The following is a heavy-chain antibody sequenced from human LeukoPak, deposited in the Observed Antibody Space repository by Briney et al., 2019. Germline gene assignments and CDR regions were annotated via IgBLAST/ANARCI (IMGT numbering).Heavy chain of an antibody. CDR2: INHSGST. CDR3: ARGRTWFDP. J-gene: IGHJ5*02. V-gene: IGHV4-34*01. Sequence: PETLSLTCAVYGGSFSGYYWSWIRQPPGKGLEWIGEINHSGSTNYNPSLKSRVTISVDTSKNQFSLKLSSVTAADTAVYYCARGRTWFDPWGQGTLVTVSS. CDR1: GGSFSGYY.